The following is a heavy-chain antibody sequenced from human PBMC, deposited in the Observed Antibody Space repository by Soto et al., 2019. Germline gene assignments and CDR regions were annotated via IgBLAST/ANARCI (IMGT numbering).Heavy chain of an antibody. CDR1: GFTFSSYG. CDR3: ARESSSSSVDY. Sequence: QVQLVESGGGVVQPGRSLRLSCAASGFTFSSYGMHWVRQAPGKGLEWVAVIWYDGSNKYYADSVKGRFTISRDNSKNTLYVQMNSLRAEDTAVYYCARESSSSSVDYWGQGTLVTVSS. CDR2: IWYDGSNK. D-gene: IGHD6-13*01. V-gene: IGHV3-33*01. J-gene: IGHJ4*02.